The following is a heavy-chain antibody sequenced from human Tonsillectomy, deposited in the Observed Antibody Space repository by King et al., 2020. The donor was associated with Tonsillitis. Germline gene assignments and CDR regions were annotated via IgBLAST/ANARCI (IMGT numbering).Heavy chain of an antibody. CDR2: ISGSGGST. Sequence: VQLVESGGGLVQPGGSLRLSCAASRFTFSSYAMSWVRQAPGEGLEWVSAISGSGGSTNYADSVKGRFTITRDNSKNTLYLQMNSLRAEDTAVYYCAKESGSYWGYFDYWGQGTLVTVSS. J-gene: IGHJ4*02. CDR1: RFTFSSYA. V-gene: IGHV3-23*04. CDR3: AKESGSYWGYFDY. D-gene: IGHD1-26*01.